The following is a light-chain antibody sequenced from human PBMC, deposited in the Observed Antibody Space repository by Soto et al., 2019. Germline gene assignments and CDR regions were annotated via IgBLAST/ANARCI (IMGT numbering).Light chain of an antibody. CDR2: DVS. J-gene: IGLJ1*01. CDR3: NSYTTSNTRQIV. Sequence: SVPTQPASGSGSPGQSITISCPGTSSDGGGYNYVSWYQQHPGKAPKFMIYDVSNRPSGVSTRFSGSKSGNSASLTISGLQAEDEADYYCNSYTTSNTRQIVFGTGTKVTVL. CDR1: SSDGGGYNY. V-gene: IGLV2-14*01.